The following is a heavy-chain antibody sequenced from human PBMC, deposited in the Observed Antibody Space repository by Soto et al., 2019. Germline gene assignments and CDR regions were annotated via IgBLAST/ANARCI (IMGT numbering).Heavy chain of an antibody. CDR2: IYHSGSP. CDR1: GGSISSGGYS. CDR3: ACRPHVDAFGI. J-gene: IGHJ3*02. V-gene: IGHV4-30-2*01. Sequence: QLQLQESGSGLVKPSQTLSLTCAVSGGSISSGGYSWSWIRQPPGKGLEWIGYIYHSGSPYYNPSLSLRVTIAVDRSKNRFSLKLSSVTAADTALYYRACRPHVDAFGICGQGTIVTVSS.